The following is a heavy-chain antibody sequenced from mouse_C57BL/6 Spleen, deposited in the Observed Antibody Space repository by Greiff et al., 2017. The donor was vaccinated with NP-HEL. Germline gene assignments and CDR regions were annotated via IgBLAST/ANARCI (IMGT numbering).Heavy chain of an antibody. J-gene: IGHJ4*01. D-gene: IGHD1-1*01. CDR2: IYPGNGDT. CDR3: AREETTVDYYAMDY. Sequence: QVQLQQSGPELVKPGASVKISCKASGYAFSSSWMNWVKQRPGKGLEWIGRIYPGNGDTNYNGKFKGKATLTADKSSSTAYMQLSSLTSEDSAVYCCAREETTVDYYAMDYWGQGTSVTVSS. CDR1: GYAFSSSW. V-gene: IGHV1-82*01.